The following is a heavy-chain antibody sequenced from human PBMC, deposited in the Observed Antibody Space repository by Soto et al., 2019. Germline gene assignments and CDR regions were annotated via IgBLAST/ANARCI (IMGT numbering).Heavy chain of an antibody. CDR2: ISFDGSHK. V-gene: IGHV3-30*18. D-gene: IGHD2-15*01. CDR3: AKDGAPRYCSRSSCHPAGAY. CDR1: GFTFSNYG. J-gene: IGHJ4*02. Sequence: GGSLRLSCAGSGFTFSNYGLHWVRQAPSKGLDWVSFISFDGSHKYYADSVKGRFTISRDNSNNMLYLQMDSLTTEDTAVYYCAKDGAPRYCSRSSCHPAGAYWGQGTLVTVSS.